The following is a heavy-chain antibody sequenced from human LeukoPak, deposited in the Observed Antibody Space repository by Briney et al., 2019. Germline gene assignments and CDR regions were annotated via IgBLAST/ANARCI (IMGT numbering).Heavy chain of an antibody. CDR1: GFTFSSYA. Sequence: SGGSLRLSCAASGFTFSSYAMSWVRQAPGKGLEWVSAISGSGGSTYYADSVKGRFTISRDNSKNTLYLQMNSLRDEDTAVYYCASGPYHGSGSWGYWGQGTLVTVSS. CDR2: ISGSGGST. D-gene: IGHD3-10*01. J-gene: IGHJ4*02. V-gene: IGHV3-23*01. CDR3: ASGPYHGSGSWGY.